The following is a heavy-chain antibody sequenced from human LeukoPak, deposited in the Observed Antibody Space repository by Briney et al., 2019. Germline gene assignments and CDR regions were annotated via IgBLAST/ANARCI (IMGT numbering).Heavy chain of an antibody. CDR1: GYTFTSYA. CDR2: INAGNGNT. CDR3: AGDQGEYGDYVTFWDY. V-gene: IGHV1-3*01. J-gene: IGHJ4*02. Sequence: GASVKVSCKASGYTFTSYAMHWVRQAPGQRLEWMGWINAGNGNTKYSQKFQGRVTITRDTSASTAYMELSSLRSEDTAVYYCAGDQGEYGDYVTFWDYWGQGTLVTVSS. D-gene: IGHD4-17*01.